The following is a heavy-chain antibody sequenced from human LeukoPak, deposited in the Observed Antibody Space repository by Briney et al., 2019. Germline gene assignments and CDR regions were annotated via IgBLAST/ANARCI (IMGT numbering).Heavy chain of an antibody. CDR3: AGAVRGYSYAPFDY. V-gene: IGHV1-69*13. J-gene: IGHJ4*02. CDR1: GGTFSSYA. CDR2: IIPIFGTA. Sequence: ASVKVSCKASGGTFSSYAISWVRQAPGQGLEWMGGIIPIFGTANYAQKFQGRVTITADESTSTAYMELSSLRSEDTAVYYCAGAVRGYSYAPFDYWGQGTLVTVSS. D-gene: IGHD5-18*01.